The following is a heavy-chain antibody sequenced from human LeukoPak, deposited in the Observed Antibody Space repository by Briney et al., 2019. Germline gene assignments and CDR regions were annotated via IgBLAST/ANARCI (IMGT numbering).Heavy chain of an antibody. Sequence: GESLKISCEGSGYSFSNYWNGWVRQMPGKGLEWMGLIYPGDYETRYSPSFQGLVTISVDKSISTAYLQWSSLKASDTAMYYCAIPPGYCGNDCSFDHWGQGPLVTVSS. D-gene: IGHD2-21*02. V-gene: IGHV5-51*01. CDR2: IYPGDYET. CDR3: AIPPGYCGNDCSFDH. CDR1: GYSFSNYW. J-gene: IGHJ4*02.